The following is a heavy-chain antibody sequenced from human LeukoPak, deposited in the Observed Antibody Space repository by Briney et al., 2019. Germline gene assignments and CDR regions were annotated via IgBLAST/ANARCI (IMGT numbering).Heavy chain of an antibody. CDR1: GSTLTELS. Sequence: ASVKVSCKVSGSTLTELSIHWVRQAPGKGLEWMGGFDPEEGETIYAQKFQDRVTMTEDTSTDTAYMELSSLTSEDTAVYYCATTLVLPTAVFDFWGQGTLVTVSS. J-gene: IGHJ4*02. D-gene: IGHD2-2*01. CDR3: ATTLVLPTAVFDF. CDR2: FDPEEGET. V-gene: IGHV1-24*01.